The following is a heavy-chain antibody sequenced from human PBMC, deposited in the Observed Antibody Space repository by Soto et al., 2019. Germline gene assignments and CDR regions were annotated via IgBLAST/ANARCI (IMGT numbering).Heavy chain of an antibody. CDR1: GGSVSSVTSY. D-gene: IGHD5-12*01. V-gene: IGHV4-61*01. J-gene: IGHJ4*02. CDR3: AKGGGFDPLDY. Sequence: KASETLSLTCTVSGGSVSSVTSYWSWVRQPPGKGLEWIAYIYYTGTTNYNPSLRGRVAISLDTSKNQFSLQLSSVTAADTAIYYCAKGGGFDPLDYWGQGTQVTVSS. CDR2: IYYTGTT.